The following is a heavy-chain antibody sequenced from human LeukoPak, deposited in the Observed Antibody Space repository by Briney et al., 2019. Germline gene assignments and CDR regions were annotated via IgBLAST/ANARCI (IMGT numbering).Heavy chain of an antibody. D-gene: IGHD1-26*01. Sequence: GGSLRLSCAASGFTFSRYGMHWVRQAPGKGLEWVAVIWHDGSYEYYADSVKGRFTISRDSSKNTLYLQMNSLRAEDTAVYYCARQRGGSWVNDYWGQGTLVSVSS. V-gene: IGHV3-33*01. J-gene: IGHJ4*02. CDR2: IWHDGSYE. CDR3: ARQRGGSWVNDY. CDR1: GFTFSRYG.